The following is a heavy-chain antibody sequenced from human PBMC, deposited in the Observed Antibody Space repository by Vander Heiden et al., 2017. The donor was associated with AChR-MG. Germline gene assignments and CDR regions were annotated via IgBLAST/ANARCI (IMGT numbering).Heavy chain of an antibody. J-gene: IGHJ4*02. CDR1: GFTFSSYA. Sequence: EVQLLASGGGLVHPGGSLRLSCAASGFTFSSYAMGWVRQAPGKGLEWVSAISGSGGSTYYADSVKGRFTISRDNSKNTLYLQMNSLRAEDTAVYYCAKVDTAMVRFDYWGQGTLVTVSS. CDR3: AKVDTAMVRFDY. CDR2: ISGSGGST. V-gene: IGHV3-23*01. D-gene: IGHD5-18*01.